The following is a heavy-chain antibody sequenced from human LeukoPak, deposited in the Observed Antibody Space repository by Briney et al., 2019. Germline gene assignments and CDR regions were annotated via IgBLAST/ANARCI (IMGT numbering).Heavy chain of an antibody. V-gene: IGHV3-48*01. J-gene: IGHJ4*02. CDR3: AREVYFDY. CDR2: ISSSTTI. Sequence: GGSLRLSCAASEFTFNNYGMNWVRQAPGKGLEWVSYISSSTTIYYADSVKGRFTISRDNAKNSLYLQMNSLRAEDTAVYYCAREVYFDYWGQGTLVTVSS. CDR1: EFTFNNYG.